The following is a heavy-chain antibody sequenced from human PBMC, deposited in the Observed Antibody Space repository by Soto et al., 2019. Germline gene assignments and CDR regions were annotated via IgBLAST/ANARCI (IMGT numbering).Heavy chain of an antibody. D-gene: IGHD5-18*01. CDR1: GFTFSNAW. CDR3: TRYSYGFYYYYGMDV. CDR2: IKSKTDGGTT. V-gene: IGHV3-15*01. Sequence: GGSLRLSCAASGFTFSNAWMSWVRQAPGKGLEWVGRIKSKTDGGTTDYAAPVKGRFTISRDDSKNTLCLQMNSLKTEDTAVYYCTRYSYGFYYYYGMDVWGQGTTVTVS. J-gene: IGHJ6*02.